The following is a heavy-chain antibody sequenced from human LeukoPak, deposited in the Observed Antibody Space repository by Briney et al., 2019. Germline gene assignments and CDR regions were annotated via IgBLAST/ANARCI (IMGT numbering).Heavy chain of an antibody. Sequence: PSETLSLTCDVSGVSINTCCYYWTWIRQPPGKGLEWIGYKYYSGSTRYNSSLRSQLTISLDSSKNQFSLRLTSVTAADTAVYYCARGRSYGFDFDSWGPGTPVIVSS. CDR1: GVSINTCCYY. D-gene: IGHD5-18*01. V-gene: IGHV4-61*01. CDR3: ARGRSYGFDFDS. CDR2: KYYSGST. J-gene: IGHJ4*02.